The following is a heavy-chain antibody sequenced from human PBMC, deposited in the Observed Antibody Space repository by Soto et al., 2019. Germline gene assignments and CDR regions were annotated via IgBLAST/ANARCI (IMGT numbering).Heavy chain of an antibody. CDR3: ARGLAYAFDY. J-gene: IGHJ4*02. Sequence: QVQLQESGPGLVKPSQTLSLTCTVSGGSISSGGYYWSWIRQHPGKGLEWVSSISSSSSYIYYADSVKGRFTISRDNAKNSLYLQMNSLRAEDTAVYYCARGLAYAFDYWGQGTLVTVSS. D-gene: IGHD6-19*01. CDR2: ISSSSSYI. V-gene: IGHV3-11*06. CDR1: GGSISSGGYY.